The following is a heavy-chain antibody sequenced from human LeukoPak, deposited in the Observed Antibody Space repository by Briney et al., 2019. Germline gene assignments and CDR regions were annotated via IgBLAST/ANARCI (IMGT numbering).Heavy chain of an antibody. Sequence: GGSLRLSCAASGFTFSSYGMHWVRQAPGKGLEWVAFIRYDGSNKYYADSVKGRFTISRDSSKNTLYLQMNSLRAEDTAVYYCAKEKDYGSGSFSFDYWGQGTLVTVSS. V-gene: IGHV3-30*02. CDR2: IRYDGSNK. J-gene: IGHJ4*02. D-gene: IGHD3-10*01. CDR3: AKEKDYGSGSFSFDY. CDR1: GFTFSSYG.